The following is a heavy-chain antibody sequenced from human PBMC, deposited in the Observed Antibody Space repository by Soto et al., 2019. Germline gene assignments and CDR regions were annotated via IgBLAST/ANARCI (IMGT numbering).Heavy chain of an antibody. CDR3: ASRPRAPAVAGKGYFDY. Sequence: QVQLVQSGAEVKKPGSSVKVSCKASGGTFSSYTISWVRQAPGQGLEWMGRIIPILGIANYAQKFQGRVTITAXXSXSXXYMELSSLRSEDTAVYYCASRPRAPAVAGKGYFDYWGQGTLVTVSS. CDR2: IIPILGIA. V-gene: IGHV1-69*02. D-gene: IGHD6-19*01. J-gene: IGHJ4*02. CDR1: GGTFSSYT.